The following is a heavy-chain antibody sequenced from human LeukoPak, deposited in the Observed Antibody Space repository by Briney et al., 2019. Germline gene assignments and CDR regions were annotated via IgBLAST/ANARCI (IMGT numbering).Heavy chain of an antibody. Sequence: SETLSLTGTVSGASISRYCWSWIRQPPGKGLDWIGYIYYSGTTNYNPSLKSRVSISVDTSNNQFSLNLTSVTAADTSVYYCARGFGYYCGADCYQPLDSWGQGTLVTVSS. D-gene: IGHD2-21*02. V-gene: IGHV4-59*01. CDR2: IYYSGTT. CDR1: GASISRYC. CDR3: ARGFGYYCGADCYQPLDS. J-gene: IGHJ4*02.